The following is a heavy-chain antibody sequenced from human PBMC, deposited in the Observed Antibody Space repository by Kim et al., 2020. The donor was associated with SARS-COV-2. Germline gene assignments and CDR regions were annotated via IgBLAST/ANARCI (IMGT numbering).Heavy chain of an antibody. D-gene: IGHD6-19*01. Sequence: AQVFPGRFIFSLDTSVSTAYLQISSLKAEDTAVYYCARGEEQWLISFDYWGQGTLVTVSS. J-gene: IGHJ4*02. CDR3: ARGEEQWLISFDY. V-gene: IGHV7-4-1*02.